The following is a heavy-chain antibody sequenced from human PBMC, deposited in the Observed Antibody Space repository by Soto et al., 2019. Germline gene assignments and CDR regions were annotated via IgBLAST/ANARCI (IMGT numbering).Heavy chain of an antibody. CDR3: VKDGSSGWPYYYGLDV. CDR1: GFTFSSYG. CDR2: ISYDGSNK. V-gene: IGHV3-30*18. J-gene: IGHJ6*02. Sequence: GGSLRLSCAASGFTFSSYGMHWVRQAPGKGLEWVAVISYDGSNKYYADSVKGRFTIARDNSKNTLFLHMSSLRAEDTAVYYCVKDGSSGWPYYYGLDVWGQGTSVTVSS. D-gene: IGHD6-19*01.